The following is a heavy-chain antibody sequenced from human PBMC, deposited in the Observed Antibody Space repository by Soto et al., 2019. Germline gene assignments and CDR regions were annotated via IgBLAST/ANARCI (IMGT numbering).Heavy chain of an antibody. CDR1: EFTVSIYS. CDR2: ISGSGGST. J-gene: IGHJ4*02. D-gene: IGHD2-2*02. CDR3: AKDACSSISCYTYYFDY. Sequence: GSLIICGAASEFTVSIYSMSWVRPAPVKGLEWVSAISGSGGSTYYADSVKGRFTISRDNSKNTLYVQMNSLRAEDTAVDYCAKDACSSISCYTYYFDYWGQGTLVTVSS. V-gene: IGHV3-23*01.